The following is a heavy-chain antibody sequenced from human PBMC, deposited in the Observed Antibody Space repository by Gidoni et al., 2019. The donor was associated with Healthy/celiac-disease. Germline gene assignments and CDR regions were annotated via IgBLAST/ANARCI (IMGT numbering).Heavy chain of an antibody. CDR3: ARGGATTTVTTDY. CDR2: IYYSGST. Sequence: QVQLQESGPGLVKPSQTLSLTCPVPGGPITSGGYYWSWIRQHPGKGLEWIGYIYYSGSTYYNPSLKSRVTISVDTSKNQFSLKLSSVTAADTAVYYCARGGATTTVTTDYWGQGTLVTVSS. CDR1: GGPITSGGYY. D-gene: IGHD4-17*01. J-gene: IGHJ4*02. V-gene: IGHV4-31*03.